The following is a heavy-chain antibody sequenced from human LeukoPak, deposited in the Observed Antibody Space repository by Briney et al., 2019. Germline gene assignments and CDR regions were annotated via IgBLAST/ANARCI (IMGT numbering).Heavy chain of an antibody. CDR3: ARRGDGGRSFVF. D-gene: IGHD4-23*01. CDR2: IYVDGRT. CDR1: GFSFNTFA. Sequence: GGSLRLSCVASGFSFNTFALTWVRQAPGKGLEWVSLIYVDGRTYYVDSVKGRFTISRDNSKNTLYLQVNSLRAEDMAVYYCARRGDGGRSFVFWGQGTLVTVSS. J-gene: IGHJ4*02. V-gene: IGHV3-53*01.